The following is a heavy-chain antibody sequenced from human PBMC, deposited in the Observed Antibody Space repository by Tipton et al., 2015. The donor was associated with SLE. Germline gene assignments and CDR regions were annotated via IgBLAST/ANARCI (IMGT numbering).Heavy chain of an antibody. CDR1: GGSISSGSYY. Sequence: TLSLTCTVSGGSISSGSYYWGWIRQPPGKGLEWIGNIYRSGSTYYNPSLKSRVTISVDTSKNQFSLKLSSVTAADTAVYYCARVRYSSGRWYFDYWGQGTLVTVSS. J-gene: IGHJ4*02. V-gene: IGHV4-39*07. CDR2: IYRSGST. CDR3: ARVRYSSGRWYFDY. D-gene: IGHD6-19*01.